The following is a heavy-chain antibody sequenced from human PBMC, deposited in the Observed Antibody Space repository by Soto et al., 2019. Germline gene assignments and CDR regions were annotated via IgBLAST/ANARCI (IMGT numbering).Heavy chain of an antibody. CDR1: GFTFRDYA. J-gene: IGHJ3*02. CDR2: ISVGGGSI. Sequence: EVQLVESGGGLVQPGGSLRVSCIDSGFTFRDYAFNWVRQAPGKGLEWVSYISVGGGSIFYADSVKGRFTISRDDARNSVYLQMNTLRHEDTPVYHCVRDHRWAFDIWGQGTVVTVSS. D-gene: IGHD2-15*01. V-gene: IGHV3-48*02. CDR3: VRDHRWAFDI.